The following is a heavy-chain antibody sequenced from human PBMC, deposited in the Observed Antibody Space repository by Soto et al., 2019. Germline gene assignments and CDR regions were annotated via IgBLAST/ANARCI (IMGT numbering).Heavy chain of an antibody. J-gene: IGHJ4*02. D-gene: IGHD5-18*01. CDR3: ARYSEDTAMVTFFDY. CDR2: ISYDGSNK. Sequence: PGGSLRLSCAASGFTFSSYAMHWVRQAQGKGLEWVAVISYDGSNKYYADSVKGRFTISRDNSKNTLYLQMNSLRAEDTAVYYCARYSEDTAMVTFFDYWGQGTLVTVSS. V-gene: IGHV3-30-3*01. CDR1: GFTFSSYA.